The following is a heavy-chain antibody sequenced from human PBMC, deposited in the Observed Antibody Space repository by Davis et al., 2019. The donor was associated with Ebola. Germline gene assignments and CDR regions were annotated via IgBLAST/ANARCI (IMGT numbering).Heavy chain of an antibody. V-gene: IGHV1-18*04. Sequence: ASVKVSCKASGYTFTSYYMHWVRQAPGQGLEWMGWISAYNGNTNYAQKLQGRVTMTTDKSTSTAYMELRSLRSYDTAVYYCARGYGSGWYSYWGQGTLVTVSS. J-gene: IGHJ4*02. D-gene: IGHD6-19*01. CDR1: GYTFTSYY. CDR3: ARGYGSGWYSY. CDR2: ISAYNGNT.